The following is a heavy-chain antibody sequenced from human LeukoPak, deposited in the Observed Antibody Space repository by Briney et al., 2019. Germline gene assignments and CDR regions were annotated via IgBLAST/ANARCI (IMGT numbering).Heavy chain of an antibody. J-gene: IGHJ4*02. Sequence: GRSLRLSCAASGFTFSNHTMHWVRQAPGKGLEGVAVISYDGSNEYYADSVKGRFTISRHISKNTLYLQMNSLRADDTAVYFCATNSGYDYLLPFDYWGQGTLVTVSS. CDR2: ISYDGSNE. V-gene: IGHV3-30-3*01. D-gene: IGHD5-12*01. CDR3: ATNSGYDYLLPFDY. CDR1: GFTFSNHT.